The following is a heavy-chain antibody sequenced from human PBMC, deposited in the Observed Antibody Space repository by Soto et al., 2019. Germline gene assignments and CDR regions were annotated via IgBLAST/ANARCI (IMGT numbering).Heavy chain of an antibody. CDR1: EFTFSKYW. D-gene: IGHD3-22*01. V-gene: IGHV3-74*01. Sequence: GGSLRLSCVASEFTFSKYWMHWVRQAPGKGLVWVSRINMDGTKTAYADSVKGRFTVSRGNANNTLYLQMNSLGVEDTAVYYCARDYYYDSRSSSVNWFDPWGQGTLVTVS. CDR3: ARDYYYDSRSSSVNWFDP. CDR2: INMDGTKT. J-gene: IGHJ5*02.